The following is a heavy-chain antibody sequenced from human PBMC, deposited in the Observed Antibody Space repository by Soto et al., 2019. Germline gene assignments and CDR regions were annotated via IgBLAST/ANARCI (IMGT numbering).Heavy chain of an antibody. CDR3: ARGYYYDSWYFAL. D-gene: IGHD3-22*01. J-gene: IGHJ2*01. Sequence: EVQLVESGGGLVQPGGSLRLSCAASGFTFSSYEMNWVRQAPGKGLEWVSYISSSGSTIYYADSVKGRFTISRDNAKNSLYLQMNSLRAEDTAVYYCARGYYYDSWYFALWGRGTLVTVSS. CDR2: ISSSGSTI. CDR1: GFTFSSYE. V-gene: IGHV3-48*03.